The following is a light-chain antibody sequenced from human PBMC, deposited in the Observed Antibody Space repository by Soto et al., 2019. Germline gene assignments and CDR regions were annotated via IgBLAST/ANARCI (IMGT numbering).Light chain of an antibody. V-gene: IGKV3-15*01. CDR3: QQDNNWLPYT. Sequence: EKVMTQSPATLSVSPGERATLSSRASQSVSSNLAWYQQKPGQAPRLLIYGASTRATGIPARFSGSGSGTEFTLTISSLQSEDFAVYYCQQDNNWLPYTFGQGTKLEI. CDR2: GAS. J-gene: IGKJ2*01. CDR1: QSVSSN.